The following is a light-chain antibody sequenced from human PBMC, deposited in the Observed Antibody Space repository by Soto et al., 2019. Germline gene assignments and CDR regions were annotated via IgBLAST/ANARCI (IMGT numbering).Light chain of an antibody. CDR2: AAS. CDR3: KQSYSTKWT. V-gene: IGKV1-39*01. Sequence: DIQMTQSPSSLSASVGDRVNMTCRASRSISRYLSWYQQKPGKAPNLLIYAASSLQSGVPSRLSGAGSGTDFTLTIANLHPEDFAIYYCKQSYSTKWTFGQGIKVDIX. J-gene: IGKJ1*01. CDR1: RSISRY.